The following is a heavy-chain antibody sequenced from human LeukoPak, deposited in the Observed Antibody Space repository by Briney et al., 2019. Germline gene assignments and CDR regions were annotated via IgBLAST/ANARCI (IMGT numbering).Heavy chain of an antibody. D-gene: IGHD4-17*01. J-gene: IGHJ4*02. V-gene: IGHV3-49*04. CDR1: GASITTYY. CDR3: TRDDYGDYRGFDY. CDR2: IRSKAYGGTT. Sequence: LSLTCTVSGASITTYYWTWVRQAPGKGLEWVGFIRSKAYGGTTEYAASVKGRFTISRDDSKSIAYLQMNSLKTEDTAVYYCTRDDYGDYRGFDYWGQGTLVTVSS.